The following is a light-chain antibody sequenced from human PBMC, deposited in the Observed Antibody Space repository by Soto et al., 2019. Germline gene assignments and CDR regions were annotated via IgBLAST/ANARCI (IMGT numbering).Light chain of an antibody. V-gene: IGKV1-8*01. J-gene: IGKJ1*01. Sequence: AIRMTQSPSSRSASTLDIVTITFLASQGISSYLAWYQQKPGKAPKLLIYAASTLQSGVPSRFSGSGSGTDFTLTISCLQSEDFATYYCQQYYSYPRTFGQGTKVDIK. CDR1: QGISSY. CDR2: AAS. CDR3: QQYYSYPRT.